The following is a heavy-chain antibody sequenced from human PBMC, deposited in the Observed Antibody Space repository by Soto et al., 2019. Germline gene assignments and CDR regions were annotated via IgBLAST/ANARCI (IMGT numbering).Heavy chain of an antibody. CDR1: GFGLSSYA. Sequence: GGALRLSCAASGFGLSSYAVSWFRQAPWKCLEWVSFGRGRGGATSYADSVKGRFTISRDNSKNTLYLQMNSVRAEDTAVYYCAKSTWDDLPPSFWGQGSPVTVSS. V-gene: IGHV3-23*01. CDR3: AKSTWDDLPPSF. CDR2: GRGRGGAT. D-gene: IGHD1-26*01. J-gene: IGHJ4*02.